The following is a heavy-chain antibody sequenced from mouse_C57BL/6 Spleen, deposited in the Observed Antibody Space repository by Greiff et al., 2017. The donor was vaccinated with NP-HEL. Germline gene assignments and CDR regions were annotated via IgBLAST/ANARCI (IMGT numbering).Heavy chain of an antibody. Sequence: VLLVESGPGLVQPSQSLSITCTVSGFSLTSYGVHWVRQSPGKGLEWLGVIWSGGSTDYNAAFISRLSISKDNSKSQVFFKMNSLQADDTAIYYCASNYGRSYGFAYWGQGTLVTVSA. CDR2: IWSGGST. CDR1: GFSLTSYG. V-gene: IGHV2-2*01. J-gene: IGHJ3*01. CDR3: ASNYGRSYGFAY. D-gene: IGHD1-1*01.